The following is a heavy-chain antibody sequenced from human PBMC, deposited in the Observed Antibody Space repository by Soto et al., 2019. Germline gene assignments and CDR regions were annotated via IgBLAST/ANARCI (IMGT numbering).Heavy chain of an antibody. Sequence: QVQLQESGPGLVKPSETLSLTCTVSGGSISSYYWSWIRQPPGKGLECIGYIYYRGSTNYNPSLKSGVTISVDTSKTQFSLKLSSVTAADTAMYYCARFNWYFDLWGRGTLVTVSS. J-gene: IGHJ2*01. CDR3: ARFNWYFDL. CDR1: GGSISSYY. V-gene: IGHV4-59*01. CDR2: IYYRGST.